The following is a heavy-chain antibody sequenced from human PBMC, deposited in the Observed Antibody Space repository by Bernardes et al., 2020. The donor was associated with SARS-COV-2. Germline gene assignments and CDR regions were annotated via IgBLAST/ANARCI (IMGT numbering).Heavy chain of an antibody. V-gene: IGHV3-30*18. J-gene: IGHJ6*02. CDR2: ISYDGSNK. D-gene: IGHD3-9*01. CDR1: GFTFSSYG. Sequence: GGSLRLSCAASGFTFSSYGMHWVRQAPGKGLEWVAVISYDGSNKYYADSVKGRFTISRDNSKNTLYLQMNSLRAEDTAVYYCAKEGGIYYDILTGYYPHYYYYGMDVWGQGTTVTVSS. CDR3: AKEGGIYYDILTGYYPHYYYYGMDV.